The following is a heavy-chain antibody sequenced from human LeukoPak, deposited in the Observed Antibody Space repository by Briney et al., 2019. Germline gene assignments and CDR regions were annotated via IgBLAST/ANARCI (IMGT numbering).Heavy chain of an antibody. CDR3: ARLHYERSGYYWVGGFDI. D-gene: IGHD3-22*01. CDR1: GYTFTGYY. CDR2: INPNSGGT. Sequence: ASVKVSCKASGYTFTGYYVHWVRQAPGQGLEWMGWINPNSGGTNYAQKFQGGVTMTRDTSISTAYMELSRLRSDDTAVYYCARLHYERSGYYWVGGFDIWGQGTMVTVSS. J-gene: IGHJ3*02. V-gene: IGHV1-2*02.